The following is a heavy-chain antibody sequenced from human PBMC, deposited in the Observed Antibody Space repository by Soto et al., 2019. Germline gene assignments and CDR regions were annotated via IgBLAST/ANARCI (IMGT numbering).Heavy chain of an antibody. CDR1: GFTFSSYA. D-gene: IGHD3-3*01. CDR2: ISGSGGST. CDR3: AKGTDYDFWCCPTEPHYIDY. Sequence: GESLKISCAASGFTFSSYAMSWVRQAPGKGLEWVSAISGSGGSTYYADSVKGRFTISRDSSKNTLYLQMNSLRAEDTAVYYCAKGTDYDFWCCPTEPHYIDYWGQGTLVTVSS. V-gene: IGHV3-23*01. J-gene: IGHJ4*02.